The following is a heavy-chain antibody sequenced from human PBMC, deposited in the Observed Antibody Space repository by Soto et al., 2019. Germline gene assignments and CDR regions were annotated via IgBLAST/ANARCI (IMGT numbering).Heavy chain of an antibody. V-gene: IGHV4-30-2*01. CDR2: MYGAGLT. Sequence: RSLTCTVSGGSISSGDYSWSWIRQPPGKGLEWIGYMYGAGLTYYNPSLKSRVTISVDKSKNQFSLNLSSVTAADTALYYCARAPAGPSPRWDVWGQGTTVTVSS. CDR1: GGSISSGDYS. CDR3: ARAPAGPSPRWDV. J-gene: IGHJ6*02. D-gene: IGHD3-10*01.